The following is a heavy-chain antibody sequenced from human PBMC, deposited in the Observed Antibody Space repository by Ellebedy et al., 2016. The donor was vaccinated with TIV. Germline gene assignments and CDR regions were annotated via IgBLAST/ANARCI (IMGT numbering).Heavy chain of an antibody. J-gene: IGHJ6*04. Sequence: SVKVSXKASGGTFSSYAISWVRQAPGQGLEWMGGIIPIFGTANYAQKFQGRVTMTRNTSISTAYMELSSLRSEDTAVYYCARGLGGGEGDVWGKGTTVTVSS. CDR2: IIPIFGTA. CDR3: ARGLGGGEGDV. CDR1: GGTFSSYA. D-gene: IGHD3-16*01. V-gene: IGHV1-69*05.